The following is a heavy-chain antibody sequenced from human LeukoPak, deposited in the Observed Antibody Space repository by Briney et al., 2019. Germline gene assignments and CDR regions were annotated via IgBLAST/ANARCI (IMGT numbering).Heavy chain of an antibody. V-gene: IGHV3-66*01. CDR1: GFTVSSNY. Sequence: GGSLRLSCAVSGFTVSSNYMSWVRQAPGKGLEWVSVIYSGGSTYYADSVKGRITISRDNSKTTLYLQMSSLRAEDTAVYYCARVTFGSGSYEDYFDYWGQGSLVTVSS. J-gene: IGHJ4*02. CDR3: ARVTFGSGSYEDYFDY. D-gene: IGHD3-10*01. CDR2: IYSGGST.